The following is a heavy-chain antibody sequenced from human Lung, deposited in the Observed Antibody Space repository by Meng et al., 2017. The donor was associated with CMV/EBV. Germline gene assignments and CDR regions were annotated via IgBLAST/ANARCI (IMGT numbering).Heavy chain of an antibody. V-gene: IGHV4-39*07. J-gene: IGHJ4*02. CDR3: ARDRNPAVAGTGLDY. CDR2: VYYSGTT. D-gene: IGHD6-19*01. CDR1: GGSIGSSGYY. Sequence: GSLRLXCTVSGGSIGSSGYYWGWIRQPPGKGLEWIGAVYYSGTTYYNPSLKSRITISVDTSKNQFSLKLYSVTAADTAVYYCARDRNPAVAGTGLDYWGKGTLVTVSS.